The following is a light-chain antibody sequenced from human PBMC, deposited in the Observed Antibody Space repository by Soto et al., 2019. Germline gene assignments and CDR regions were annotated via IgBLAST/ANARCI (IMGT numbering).Light chain of an antibody. V-gene: IGLV2-14*03. CDR2: DVS. Sequence: SALTQPASVSGSPGQSITISCTGTSSDIGAYDYVSWYQQHPGGVPKLLIFDVSSRPSGVSSRFSGSKSGNTASLTISGLQADDESDYYCSSYADSSARDYVFGGGTKLTVL. CDR3: SSYADSSARDYV. J-gene: IGLJ1*01. CDR1: SSDIGAYDY.